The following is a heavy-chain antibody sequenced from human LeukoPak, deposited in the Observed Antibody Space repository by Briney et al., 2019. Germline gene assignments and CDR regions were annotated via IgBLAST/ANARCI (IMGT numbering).Heavy chain of an antibody. D-gene: IGHD3-22*01. V-gene: IGHV3-23*01. Sequence: PGGSLRLSCAASGFTFSSYWMSWVRQAPGKGLEWVSAISGSGGSTYYADSVKGRFTISRDNSKNTLYLQMNSLRAEDTAVYYCAKPYDSSGYYYRYWGQGTLVTVSS. J-gene: IGHJ4*02. CDR1: GFTFSSYW. CDR3: AKPYDSSGYYYRY. CDR2: ISGSGGST.